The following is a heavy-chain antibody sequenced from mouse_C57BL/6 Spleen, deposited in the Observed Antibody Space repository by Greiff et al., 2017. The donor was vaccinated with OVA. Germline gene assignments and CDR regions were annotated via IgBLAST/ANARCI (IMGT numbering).Heavy chain of an antibody. Sequence: EVQLQQSGPVLVKPGASVKMSCKASGYTFTDYYMNWVKQSHGKSLEWIGVINPYNGGTSYNQKFKGKATLTVDKSSSTAYMELNSLTSEDSAVYYCARGDYDTGGNFDYWGQGTTLTVSS. CDR2: INPYNGGT. V-gene: IGHV1-19*01. CDR3: ARGDYDTGGNFDY. J-gene: IGHJ2*01. D-gene: IGHD2-4*01. CDR1: GYTFTDYY.